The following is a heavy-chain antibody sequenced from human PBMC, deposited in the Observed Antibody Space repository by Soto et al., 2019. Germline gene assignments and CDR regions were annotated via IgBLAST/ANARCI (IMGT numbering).Heavy chain of an antibody. V-gene: IGHV4-39*01. J-gene: IGHJ6*02. Sequence: SETLSLTCTVSGGSISSSSYYWGMIRQPPGKGLEWIGNVYYGGSTYYSPSLKSRVTISVETSKSQFSLKLSSVTAADTAVYYCAGGDYYHSSGYYFYYYTMDVWGQGTTVTVSS. CDR2: VYYGGST. D-gene: IGHD3-22*01. CDR1: GGSISSSSYY. CDR3: AGGDYYHSSGYYFYYYTMDV.